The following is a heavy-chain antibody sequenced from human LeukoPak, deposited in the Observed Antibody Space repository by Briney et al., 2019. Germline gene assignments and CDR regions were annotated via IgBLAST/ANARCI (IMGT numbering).Heavy chain of an antibody. CDR1: GGSISSYY. J-gene: IGHJ3*02. V-gene: IGHV4-4*07. Sequence: SETLSLTCTVSGGSISSYYWSWIRQPAGKGLEWIGRIYTSGSTNYNPSLKSRVTMSVDTSKNQFSLKLSSVTAADTAVHYCARDPAGYYGSGSYSRRSDAFDIWGQGTMVTVSS. CDR2: IYTSGST. D-gene: IGHD3-10*01. CDR3: ARDPAGYYGSGSYSRRSDAFDI.